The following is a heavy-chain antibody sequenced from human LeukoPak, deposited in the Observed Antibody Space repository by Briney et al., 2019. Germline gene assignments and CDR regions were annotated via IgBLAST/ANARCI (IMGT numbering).Heavy chain of an antibody. D-gene: IGHD1-26*01. CDR3: ARDSGSYYFSDY. CDR2: IDPSDSYT. J-gene: IGHJ4*02. V-gene: IGHV5-10-1*01. Sequence: GESLKISCKGSGYSFTSYWITWVRQMPGKGLEWMGRIDPSDSYTNYSPSFQGHVTISADTSISTAYLQWSSLKASDTAMYYCARDSGSYYFSDYWGQGTLVTVSS. CDR1: GYSFTSYW.